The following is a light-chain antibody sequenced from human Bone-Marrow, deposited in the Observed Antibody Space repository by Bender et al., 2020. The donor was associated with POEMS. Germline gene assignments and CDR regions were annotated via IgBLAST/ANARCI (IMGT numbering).Light chain of an antibody. CDR1: NGDIGGYNF. V-gene: IGLV2-11*01. Sequence: QSALTQPASVSGSPGQSITLSCTGSNGDIGGYNFVSWYQQHPGKAPKLMIYDVTDRPSGVPARFSGSKSGTSASLAISDIQSEDEAVYYCCSYAGSYTSVIIGGGTKLTVL. J-gene: IGLJ2*01. CDR3: CSYAGSYTSVI. CDR2: DVT.